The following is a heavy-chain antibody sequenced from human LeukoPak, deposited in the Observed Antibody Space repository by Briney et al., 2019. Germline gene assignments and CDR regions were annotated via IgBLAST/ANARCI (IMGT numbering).Heavy chain of an antibody. J-gene: IGHJ3*02. CDR1: GFTFSNYE. CDR3: AREASGYSYGLDAFDI. CDR2: ISSSGSSI. V-gene: IGHV3-48*03. Sequence: GGSLRLSCAASGFTFSNYEMNWVRQAPGKWLEWVSYISSSGSSIYYADSVKGRFTISRDNAKNSLYLQMNSLRAEDTAVYYCAREASGYSYGLDAFDIWGQGTMVTVSS. D-gene: IGHD5-18*01.